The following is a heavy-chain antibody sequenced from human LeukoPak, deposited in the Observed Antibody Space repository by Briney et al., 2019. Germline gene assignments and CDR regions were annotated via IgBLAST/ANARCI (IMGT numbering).Heavy chain of an antibody. CDR3: ARNVALRPCDS. V-gene: IGHV4-59*01. D-gene: IGHD6-6*01. Sequence: PSETLSLTRTVSGDSMSSDYWSWIRQPPGKGLEWIGYIYYSGSTNYNPSLKSRVTISVDTSKNQFSLKLSSVTAADTAVYYCARNVALRPCDSWGRGNLVTVSS. CDR1: GDSMSSDY. CDR2: IYYSGST. J-gene: IGHJ4*02.